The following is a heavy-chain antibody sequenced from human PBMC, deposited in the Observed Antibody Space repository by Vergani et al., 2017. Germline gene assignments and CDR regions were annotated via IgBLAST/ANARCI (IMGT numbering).Heavy chain of an antibody. J-gene: IGHJ4*02. CDR1: EYSFGNYW. CDR3: ARHTTYTDS. Sequence: EVELVQSGPEMRKPGESLKISCKGSEYSFGNYWIGWVRQMPGKGLEWMGIIYPDDSDTRYSPSFQGQVTISADKSISTAFLQWHSLKASDTALYYCARHTTYTDSWGQGTLVTVSS. V-gene: IGHV5-51*01. CDR2: IYPDDSDT. D-gene: IGHD1-1*01.